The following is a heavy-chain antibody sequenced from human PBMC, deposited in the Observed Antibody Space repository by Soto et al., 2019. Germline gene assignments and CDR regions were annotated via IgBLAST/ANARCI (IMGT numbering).Heavy chain of an antibody. CDR2: FSGIGGTT. CDR1: GFTFSMYA. Sequence: GGSLRLSCAASGFTFSMYAMSWVRQAPGKGLEWVSGFSGIGGTTYHADSVKGRFTISRDNSKNTLYLQMNSLRADDTAVYYCAKVGTAGISNFFDHWGQGAPVTV. J-gene: IGHJ4*02. CDR3: AKVGTAGISNFFDH. V-gene: IGHV3-23*01. D-gene: IGHD6-13*01.